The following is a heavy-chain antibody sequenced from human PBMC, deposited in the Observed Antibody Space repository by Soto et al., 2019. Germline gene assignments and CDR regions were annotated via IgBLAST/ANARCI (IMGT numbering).Heavy chain of an antibody. J-gene: IGHJ6*02. CDR2: ISSSSSYI. D-gene: IGHD1-26*01. V-gene: IGHV3-21*01. Sequence: EVQLVESGGGLVKPGGSLRLSCAASGFTFSSYSMNWVRQAPGKGLEWVSSISSSSSYIYYADSVKGRFTISRDNAKNSRYLQMNSLRAEDTAVYYCAREGAYSGSPGGMDVWGQGTTVTVSS. CDR1: GFTFSSYS. CDR3: AREGAYSGSPGGMDV.